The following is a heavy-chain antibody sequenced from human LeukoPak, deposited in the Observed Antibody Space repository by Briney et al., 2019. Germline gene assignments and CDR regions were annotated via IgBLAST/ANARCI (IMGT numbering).Heavy chain of an antibody. Sequence: SETLSLTCAVYGGSFSGYYWSWIRQPPGKGLEWIGEINHSGSTNYNPSLKSRVTISVDTSMNHFSLKVNSVTATDTAVYYCARHGGSGAPDNWGQGTLVTVSS. CDR3: ARHGGSGAPDN. CDR2: INHSGST. V-gene: IGHV4-34*01. D-gene: IGHD3-10*01. CDR1: GGSFSGYY. J-gene: IGHJ4*02.